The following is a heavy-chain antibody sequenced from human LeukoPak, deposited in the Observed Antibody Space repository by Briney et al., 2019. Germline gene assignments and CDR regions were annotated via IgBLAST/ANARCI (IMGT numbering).Heavy chain of an antibody. D-gene: IGHD6-6*01. V-gene: IGHV4-31*03. J-gene: IGHJ3*02. CDR1: VGSISSGGYY. CDR3: ARANSSSDAFDI. Sequence: SETLSLTCTVSVGSISSGGYYWSWIRQHPGKGLEWIGYIYYSGSTSYNPSLKSRVTISVDTSKNQSSLKLSSVTAADTAVYYCARANSSSDAFDIWGQGTMVTVSS. CDR2: IYYSGST.